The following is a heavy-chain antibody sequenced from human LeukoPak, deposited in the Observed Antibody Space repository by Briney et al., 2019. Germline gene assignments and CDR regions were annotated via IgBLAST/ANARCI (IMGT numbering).Heavy chain of an antibody. V-gene: IGHV3-23*01. Sequence: PGGSLRLSCGASGFTFSIYAMSWVRQAPGKGLEWVSTISGSGGSTYYADSVKGRFTISRDNSKNTLYLQMNSLRAEDTAVYYCAREIVGATPIDYWGQGTLVTVSS. CDR2: ISGSGGST. D-gene: IGHD1-26*01. CDR1: GFTFSIYA. J-gene: IGHJ4*02. CDR3: AREIVGATPIDY.